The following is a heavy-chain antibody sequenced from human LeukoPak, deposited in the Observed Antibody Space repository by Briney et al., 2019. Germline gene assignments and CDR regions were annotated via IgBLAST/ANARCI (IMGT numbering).Heavy chain of an antibody. V-gene: IGHV4-59*01. CDR3: ARGPAAAGNFDY. D-gene: IGHD6-13*01. J-gene: IGHJ4*02. CDR2: IYYSGST. CDR1: GGSISSYY. Sequence: PSETLSLTCTVSGGSISSYYWSWIRQPPGKGLEWIGYIYYSGSTNYNPSLKSRVTISVDTSKNQFSLKLSSVTAADTAVYYCARGPAAAGNFDYWGQGTLVTVSS.